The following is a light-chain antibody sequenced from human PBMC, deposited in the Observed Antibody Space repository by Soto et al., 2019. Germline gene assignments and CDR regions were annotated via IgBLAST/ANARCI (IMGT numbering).Light chain of an antibody. CDR3: QQRSNWPPIT. Sequence: EIVLTQSPATLSLSLGQRGTLSCRASQSVSSYLAWYQQKPGQAPRLLIYDASNRATGIPARCSGSGSGTDFTLTISSLEPEDFAVYYCQQRSNWPPITFGQGTRLEIK. CDR1: QSVSSY. V-gene: IGKV3-11*01. CDR2: DAS. J-gene: IGKJ5*01.